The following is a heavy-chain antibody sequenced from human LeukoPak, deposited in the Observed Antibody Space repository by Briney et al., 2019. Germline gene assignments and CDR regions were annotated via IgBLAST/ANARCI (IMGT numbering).Heavy chain of an antibody. CDR3: ARDRGSGSVDY. CDR1: GGSISSYY. J-gene: IGHJ4*02. CDR2: IYYSGST. D-gene: IGHD3-16*01. V-gene: IGHV4-59*01. Sequence: PSETLSLTCTVPGGSISSYYWSWIRNPPGKGLEWIGYIYYSGSTNYNPSLKSRVTISVDTSKNQFSLKLSSVTAADTAVYYCARDRGSGSVDYWGQGTLVTVSS.